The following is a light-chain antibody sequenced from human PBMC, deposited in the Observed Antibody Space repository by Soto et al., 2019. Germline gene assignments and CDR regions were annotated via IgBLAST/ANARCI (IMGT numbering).Light chain of an antibody. CDR3: QQYGSSPPVT. J-gene: IGKJ5*01. V-gene: IGKV3-20*01. Sequence: IVLTQSPGTLSLSPGERATLSCMAIQSVSSSYLAWYQQKPGQAPRLLIYGASSRATGIPDRFSGSGSGTDFNLTISRLEPEDFAVYYCQQYGSSPPVTFGQGTRLEIK. CDR1: QSVSSSY. CDR2: GAS.